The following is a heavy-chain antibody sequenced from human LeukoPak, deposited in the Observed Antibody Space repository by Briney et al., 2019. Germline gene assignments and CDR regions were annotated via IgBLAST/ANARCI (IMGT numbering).Heavy chain of an antibody. CDR1: GFTFSSYA. J-gene: IGHJ4*02. CDR2: ISSNGGST. Sequence: GGSLRLSCAASGFTFSSYAMHWVRQAPGKGLEYVSAISSNGGSTYYANSVKGRFTISRDNSKNTLYLQMGSLRAEDMAVCYCARSAPTTPYFDYWGQGTLVTVSS. D-gene: IGHD2-15*01. CDR3: ARSAPTTPYFDY. V-gene: IGHV3-64*01.